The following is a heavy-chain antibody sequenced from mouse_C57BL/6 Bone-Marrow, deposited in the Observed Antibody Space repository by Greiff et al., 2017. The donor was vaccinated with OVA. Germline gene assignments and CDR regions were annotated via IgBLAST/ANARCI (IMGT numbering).Heavy chain of an antibody. V-gene: IGHV1-66*01. CDR3: ARDDGYWGFAY. D-gene: IGHD2-3*01. CDR2: IYPGSGNT. J-gene: IGHJ3*01. Sequence: QVQLQQSGPELVKPGASVKISCKASGYSFTSYYIHWVKQRPGQGLEWIGWIYPGSGNTKYNEKFKGKATLTADTSSSKAYMQLSSLTSEDATVYYCARDDGYWGFAYWGQGTLVTVSA. CDR1: GYSFTSYY.